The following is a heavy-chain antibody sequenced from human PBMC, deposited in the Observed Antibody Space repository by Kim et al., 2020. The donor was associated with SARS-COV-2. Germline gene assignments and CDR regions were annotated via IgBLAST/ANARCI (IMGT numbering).Heavy chain of an antibody. V-gene: IGHV3-7*01. Sequence: DGSETNYGDSVKGRFTISKDNARYSLYLQMNSLRVEDTAVYYCYPGHYSNYWGQGTLVTVSS. CDR2: DGSET. J-gene: IGHJ4*02. CDR3: YPGHYSNY.